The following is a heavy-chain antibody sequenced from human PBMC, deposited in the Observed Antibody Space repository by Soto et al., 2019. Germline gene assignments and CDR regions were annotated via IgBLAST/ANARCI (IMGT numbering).Heavy chain of an antibody. CDR2: ISAYNGNT. CDR3: VRDLGRMVRGIVPLFDN. CDR1: GYTFTSFG. V-gene: IGHV1-18*01. Sequence: ASVKVSCKASGYTFTSFGIRWLRQAPGQGLEKMGWISAYNGNTKYAQKLQGRVTMTTDTSTSTAYMELRSLRSDDTAVYYCVRDLGRMVRGIVPLFDNGGQGTLDAVSS. J-gene: IGHJ4*02. D-gene: IGHD3-10*01.